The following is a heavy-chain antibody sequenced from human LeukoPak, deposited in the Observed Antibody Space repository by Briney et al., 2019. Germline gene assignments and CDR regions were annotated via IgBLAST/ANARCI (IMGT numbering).Heavy chain of an antibody. D-gene: IGHD6-6*01. J-gene: IGHJ4*02. V-gene: IGHV3-21*01. Sequence: GGSLRLSCEASGFALSGYSINWVRQAPGKGLEWVSFIDRSNSDIYYADSVKGRFTISRDNARESVFLQLNRLRAEDTAVYYCTRDPGYSSSSISFWGQGTLVTVSS. CDR1: GFALSGYS. CDR3: TRDPGYSSSSISF. CDR2: IDRSNSDI.